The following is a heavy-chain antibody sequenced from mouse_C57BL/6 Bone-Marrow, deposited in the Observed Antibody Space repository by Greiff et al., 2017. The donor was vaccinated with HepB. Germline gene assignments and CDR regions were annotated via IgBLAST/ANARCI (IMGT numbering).Heavy chain of an antibody. V-gene: IGHV5-12*01. Sequence: EVKVVESGGGLVQPGGSLKLSCAASGFTFSDYYMYWVRQTPEKRLEWVAYISNGGGSTYYPETVKGRFTISRDNAKNTLYLQMSRLKSEDTAMYYCARHEYYGSLDYWGQGTTLTVSS. D-gene: IGHD1-1*01. CDR3: ARHEYYGSLDY. CDR1: GFTFSDYY. CDR2: ISNGGGST. J-gene: IGHJ2*01.